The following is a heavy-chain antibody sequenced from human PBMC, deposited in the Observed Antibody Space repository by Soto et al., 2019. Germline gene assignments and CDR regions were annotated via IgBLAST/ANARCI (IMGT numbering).Heavy chain of an antibody. CDR2: INAHRGGT. V-gene: IGHV1-2*02. Sequence: QVQLVQSGAAVKKPGASVKVSCKASGFSFTGYYIHWLRQAPGQGLEWMGWINAHRGGTEYAQKFQGRVTLTRNTSIATDYLTLTSLTSDDTALSYCAKYITRHLAYWLDPWGQGTQDTVSS. CDR1: GFSFTGYY. J-gene: IGHJ5*02. CDR3: AKYITRHLAYWLDP. D-gene: IGHD3-16*01.